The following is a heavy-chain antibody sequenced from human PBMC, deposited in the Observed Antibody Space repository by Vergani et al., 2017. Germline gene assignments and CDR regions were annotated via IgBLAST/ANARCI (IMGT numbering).Heavy chain of an antibody. CDR2: IYYTGNT. CDR1: GDSVATGDYC. J-gene: IGHJ5*02. CDR3: ARHSTVEWLVKLGWIDP. V-gene: IGHV4-30-4*08. D-gene: IGHD6-19*01. Sequence: QMQLQESGPGLVKASETLSLTCTVSGDSVATGDYCWSWIRQAPGKTLEWIGYIYYTGNTDYNPSLKSRTAISVDTSKNQFSLRLTSVTAADTAVYFCARHSTVEWLVKLGWIDPWGQGILVTVSS.